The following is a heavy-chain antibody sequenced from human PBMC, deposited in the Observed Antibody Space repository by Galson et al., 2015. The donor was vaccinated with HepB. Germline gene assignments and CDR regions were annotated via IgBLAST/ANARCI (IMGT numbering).Heavy chain of an antibody. J-gene: IGHJ6*02. CDR3: ARDGYSSSWYYYYGMDV. CDR1: GDSVSSNSAA. D-gene: IGHD6-13*01. V-gene: IGHV6-1*01. Sequence: CAISGDSVSSNSAAWNRIRQSPSRGLEWLGRTYYRSEWYNDYAVSVKSRITINPDTSKNQFSLQLNSVTPEDTAVYYCARDGYSSSWYYYYGMDVWGQGTTVTVSS. CDR2: TYYRSEWYN.